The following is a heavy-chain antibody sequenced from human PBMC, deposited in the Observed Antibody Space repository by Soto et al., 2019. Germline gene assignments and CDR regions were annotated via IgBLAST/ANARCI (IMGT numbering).Heavy chain of an antibody. V-gene: IGHV1-2*02. J-gene: IGHJ6*02. Sequence: QVQLVQSGAEVKKPGASLKVSCKASGYRFTGYGLHWVRQAPGHGLQWMGWINPNGGATDYAQKFKGRVTMTKELSTNTDYLELSWLRSDDTADDTAAYYCAKSSNGGDDYFRSGLDVWGQGTTVTVSS. CDR3: AYYCAKSSNGGDDYFRSGLDV. CDR2: INPNGGAT. D-gene: IGHD5-12*01. CDR1: GYRFTGYG.